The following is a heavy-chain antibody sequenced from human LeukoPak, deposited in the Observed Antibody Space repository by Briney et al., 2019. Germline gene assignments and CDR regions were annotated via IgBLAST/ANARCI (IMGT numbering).Heavy chain of an antibody. Sequence: GRSLRLSCAASEFTFDDYAMHWVRQAPGKGLEWVSGISWNSGSIGYADSVKGRFTISRDNAKNSLYLQMNSLRAEDMALYYCAKAPGYNFWSGYSYFDYWGQGTLVTVSS. D-gene: IGHD3-3*01. J-gene: IGHJ4*02. CDR3: AKAPGYNFWSGYSYFDY. CDR2: ISWNSGSI. CDR1: EFTFDDYA. V-gene: IGHV3-9*03.